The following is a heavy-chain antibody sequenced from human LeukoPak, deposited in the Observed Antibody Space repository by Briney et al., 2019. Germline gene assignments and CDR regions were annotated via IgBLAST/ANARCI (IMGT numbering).Heavy chain of an antibody. CDR2: IYYSGST. D-gene: IGHD4-17*01. J-gene: IGHJ6*02. CDR3: AGVSYGDYYYGMDV. CDR1: GGSISSGDYY. Sequence: PSQTLSLTCTVSGGSISSGDYYWSWIRQPPGKGLEWIGYIYYSGSTYYNPSLKSRVTISVDTSKNQFSLKLSSVTAADTAVYYCAGVSYGDYYYGMDVWGQGTTVTVSS. V-gene: IGHV4-30-4*01.